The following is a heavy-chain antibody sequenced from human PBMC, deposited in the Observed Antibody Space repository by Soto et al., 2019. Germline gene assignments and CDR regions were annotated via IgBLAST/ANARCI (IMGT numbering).Heavy chain of an antibody. CDR1: GFTFSSYG. D-gene: IGHD1-26*01. CDR2: ISYDGSNK. J-gene: IGHJ4*02. V-gene: IGHV3-30*18. Sequence: GGSLRLSCAASGFTFSSYGMHWVRQAPGKGLEWVAVISYDGSNKYYADSVKGRFTISRDNSKNTLYLQMNSLRAEDTAVYYCANEGHSGYFDYWGQGTLVTVSS. CDR3: ANEGHSGYFDY.